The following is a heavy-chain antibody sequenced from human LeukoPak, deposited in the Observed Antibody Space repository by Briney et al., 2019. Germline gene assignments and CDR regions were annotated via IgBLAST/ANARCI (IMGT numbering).Heavy chain of an antibody. J-gene: IGHJ4*02. CDR1: GYTFTDYF. CDR3: ARVSLRGGRNYFDS. D-gene: IGHD2-15*01. V-gene: IGHV1-2*02. Sequence: ASVKVSCKASGYTFTDYFVHWVRQAPGQGLEWMGWINPDRGGTFSKQKFQGRVTMTRDTSINTVDMDLSRLTSDDTAVYNCARVSLRGGRNYFDSSGPGAPGTVSS. CDR2: INPDRGGT.